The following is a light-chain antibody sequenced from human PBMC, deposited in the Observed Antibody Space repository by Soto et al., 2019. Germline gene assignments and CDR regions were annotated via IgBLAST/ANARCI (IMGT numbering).Light chain of an antibody. Sequence: EIVLTQSPVTLSLSPGERATLSCRASQSVSNYLAWYQQKPGQAPRLLIYDASNRATGIPARFSGSGSGTDFTHTISSLEPEDFAVYYCQQRSNWPPFTFGPGTKVDIK. J-gene: IGKJ3*01. CDR3: QQRSNWPPFT. CDR1: QSVSNY. CDR2: DAS. V-gene: IGKV3-11*01.